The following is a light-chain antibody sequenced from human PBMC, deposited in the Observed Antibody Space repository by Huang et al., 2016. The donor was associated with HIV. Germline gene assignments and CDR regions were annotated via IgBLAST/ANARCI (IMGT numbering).Light chain of an antibody. V-gene: IGKV3-15*01. J-gene: IGKJ2*01. Sequence: EIVMTQSPATLSVSPGERVTLSCRASQSVSNNLAWYQQNHGQAPRLLMYGASTRATGIPARFSGSGSGTEFTLTISSLQSEDFALYYCQQYNNRYTFGQGTKLEI. CDR2: GAS. CDR1: QSVSNN. CDR3: QQYNNRYT.